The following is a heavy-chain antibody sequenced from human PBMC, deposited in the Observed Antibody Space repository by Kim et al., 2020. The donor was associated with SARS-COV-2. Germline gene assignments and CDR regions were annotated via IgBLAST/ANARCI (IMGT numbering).Heavy chain of an antibody. D-gene: IGHD6-13*01. CDR1: GGTFSSYA. CDR2: IIPILGIA. J-gene: IGHJ3*02. V-gene: IGHV1-69*04. Sequence: SVKVSCKASGGTFSSYAISWVRQAPGQGLEWMGRIIPILGIANYAQKVQGRVTITADKSTSTAYMELSSLRSEDTAVYYCARDSYSSSWYWVDAFDIWGQGTIVTVSS. CDR3: ARDSYSSSWYWVDAFDI.